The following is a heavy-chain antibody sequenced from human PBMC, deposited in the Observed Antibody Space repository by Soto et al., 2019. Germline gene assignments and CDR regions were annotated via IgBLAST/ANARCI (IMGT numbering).Heavy chain of an antibody. Sequence: EVQLVESGGGLVQPGRSLRLSCAASGFSFDDYAMHWVRQAPGKGLEWVSGIGWKSNSIGYADSVKGRFTISRDDAKKSLYLQMNSLTAEDTAVYYCAKGGYTSSGSLLNWGQGTLVTVSS. CDR3: AKGGYTSSGSLLN. CDR2: IGWKSNSI. D-gene: IGHD3-10*01. J-gene: IGHJ4*02. CDR1: GFSFDDYA. V-gene: IGHV3-9*01.